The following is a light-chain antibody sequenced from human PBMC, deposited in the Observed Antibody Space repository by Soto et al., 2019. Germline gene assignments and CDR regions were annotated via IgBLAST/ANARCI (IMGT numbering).Light chain of an antibody. J-gene: IGKJ1*01. CDR3: QQYNSYRRT. Sequence: DILMTQSPSTLSASVGDRVTITCRASQSISSWLAWYQQKPGKDPKLLIYKASSLESGVPSRFSGSGSGTEFTLTISSLQPDDFATYYCQQYNSYRRTFGQGTKVEIK. CDR1: QSISSW. CDR2: KAS. V-gene: IGKV1-5*03.